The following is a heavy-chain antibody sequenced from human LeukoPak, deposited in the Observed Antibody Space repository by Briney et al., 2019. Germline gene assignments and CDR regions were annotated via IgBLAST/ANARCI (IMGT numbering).Heavy chain of an antibody. CDR2: INPSGGSA. CDR1: GYTFTSYY. V-gene: IGHV1-46*01. J-gene: IGHJ6*02. D-gene: IGHD4-17*01. CDR3: ATVYGDYPYYYYGMDV. Sequence: ASVKVSCKASGYTFTSYYMHWVRQAPGQGLEWVGIINPSGGSAIYAQKFQGRVTITEDTSTDTAYMELSSLRSEDTAVYYCATVYGDYPYYYYGMDVWGQGTTVTVSS.